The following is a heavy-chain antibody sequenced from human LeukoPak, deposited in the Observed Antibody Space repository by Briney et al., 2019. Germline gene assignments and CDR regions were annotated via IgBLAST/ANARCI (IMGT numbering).Heavy chain of an antibody. V-gene: IGHV3-23*01. J-gene: IGHJ4*02. Sequence: GGSLRLSCAASGFTFSNYAMSWVRQAPGKGLEWVSVISDSGGTTYYADSVKGRFTISRDNSKNTLYLQMNSLRAEDTAVYYCAKGPCSGGSCFPRFDYWGQGTLVTVSS. CDR1: GFTFSNYA. CDR3: AKGPCSGGSCFPRFDY. CDR2: ISDSGGTT. D-gene: IGHD2-15*01.